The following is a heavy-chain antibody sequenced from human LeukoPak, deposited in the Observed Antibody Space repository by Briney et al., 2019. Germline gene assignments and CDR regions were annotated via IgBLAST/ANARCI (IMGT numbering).Heavy chain of an antibody. CDR3: ARPKYYGSGALDY. V-gene: IGHV4-34*01. CDR2: INHSGST. D-gene: IGHD3-10*01. CDR1: GGSISSYY. Sequence: SETLSLTCTVSGGSISSYYWSWIRQPPGKGLEWIGEINHSGSTNYNPSLKSRVTISVDTSKNQFSLKLSSVTAADTAVYYCARPKYYGSGALDYWGQGTLVTVSS. J-gene: IGHJ4*02.